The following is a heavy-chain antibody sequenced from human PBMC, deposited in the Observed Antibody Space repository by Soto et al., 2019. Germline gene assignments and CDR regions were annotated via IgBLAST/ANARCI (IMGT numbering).Heavy chain of an antibody. Sequence: QVQLVQSGAEVKKPWASVKVSCKASGYTFTSYGISWVRQAPGQGLEWMGWISAYNGNTNYAQKLQGRVTMTTDTSTSTAYMALRSLRSDDTAVYYCARGGYCGGDCYPTFFDYWGKGTLVKVSS. CDR3: ARGGYCGGDCYPTFFDY. D-gene: IGHD2-21*02. CDR2: ISAYNGNT. J-gene: IGHJ4*02. V-gene: IGHV1-18*04. CDR1: GYTFTSYG.